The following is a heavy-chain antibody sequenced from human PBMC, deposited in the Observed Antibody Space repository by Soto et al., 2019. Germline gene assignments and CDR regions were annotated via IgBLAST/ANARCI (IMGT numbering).Heavy chain of an antibody. CDR1: GFTVSSNY. Sequence: EVQLVESGGGLVQPGGSLRLSCAASGFTVSSNYMSWVRQAPGKGLEWVSVIYSGGSTYYADSVKGRFTISRDNSKTTLYLQMNSLRAEDTAVYYCARDPDNYYGMDVWGQGTTVTVSS. CDR3: ARDPDNYYGMDV. V-gene: IGHV3-66*01. J-gene: IGHJ6*02. CDR2: IYSGGST.